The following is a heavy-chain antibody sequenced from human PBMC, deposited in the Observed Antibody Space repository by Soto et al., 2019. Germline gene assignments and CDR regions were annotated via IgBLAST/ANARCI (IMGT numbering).Heavy chain of an antibody. CDR2: IYQSGVT. V-gene: IGHV4-30-2*01. CDR1: SSSHSTTTLS. D-gene: IGHD6-19*01. Sequence: TSETLSPTCNMSSSSHSTTTLSWSWIRQAPGKALQWIGFIYQSGVTSYNPSLASGVSISLDRSNNQCTLKLRSVTAADTAVYFCAGMPYTSGLRFDPWGPGTLVTVSS. CDR3: AGMPYTSGLRFDP. J-gene: IGHJ5*02.